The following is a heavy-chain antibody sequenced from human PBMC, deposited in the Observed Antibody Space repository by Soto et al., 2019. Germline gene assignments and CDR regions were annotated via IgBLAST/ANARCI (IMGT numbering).Heavy chain of an antibody. J-gene: IGHJ2*01. CDR1: GGTFSSYS. Sequence: QVQLVQSGAEVKKPGSSVKVSCKASGGTFSSYSINWVRQAPGQGLEWMGGIIPIFGTANYAQKFQGRVTLTADESTSTAHMELSSLRNADTAVYYCAGPFHSWPGGWDFDLWGRGTLVTVSS. CDR2: IIPIFGTA. CDR3: AGPFHSWPGGWDFDL. V-gene: IGHV1-69*01.